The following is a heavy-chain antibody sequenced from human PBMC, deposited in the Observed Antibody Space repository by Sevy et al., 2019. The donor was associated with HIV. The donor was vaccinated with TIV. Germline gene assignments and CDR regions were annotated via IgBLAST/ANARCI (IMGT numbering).Heavy chain of an antibody. V-gene: IGHV4-59*12. D-gene: IGHD6-6*01. CDR2: ISYTGTT. Sequence: SETLSLTCTVSGASIRNDYWSWVRQPPGKGLEWIAYISYTGTTNYNPSLKSRVTISIDTSKNQFSLTLSSVTAADTAVYYCARGRSSSGEIPRFDYWGQGTLVTVSS. CDR3: ARGRSSSGEIPRFDY. CDR1: GASIRNDY. J-gene: IGHJ4*02.